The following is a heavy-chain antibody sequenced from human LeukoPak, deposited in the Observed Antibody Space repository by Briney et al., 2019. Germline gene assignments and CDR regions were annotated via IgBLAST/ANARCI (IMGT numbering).Heavy chain of an antibody. J-gene: IGHJ4*02. CDR2: INHSGST. V-gene: IGHV4-34*01. D-gene: IGHD3-10*01. CDR3: ARSRNSYGSGSYVY. Sequence: SETLSLTCAVYGGSFSGYYWTWIRQPPGKGLEWIGEINHSGSTNYNPSLKSRVTISADTSKNQFSLKLSSVTAADTAVYYCARSRNSYGSGSYVYWGQGTLVTVSS. CDR1: GGSFSGYY.